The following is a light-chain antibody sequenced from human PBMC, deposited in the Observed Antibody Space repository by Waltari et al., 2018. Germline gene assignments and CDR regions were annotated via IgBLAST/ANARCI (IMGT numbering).Light chain of an antibody. V-gene: IGKV3-15*01. J-gene: IGKJ4*01. Sequence: EIVMTQSPATLSVSPGERATLSCRASQPISSNLAWYQHKPGQAPRLLISGASTRASGIPARFSGSGSGTQFTLTINSLQSEDFAVYYCQQYNIRLTFGGGTKVYIK. CDR3: QQYNIRLT. CDR1: QPISSN. CDR2: GAS.